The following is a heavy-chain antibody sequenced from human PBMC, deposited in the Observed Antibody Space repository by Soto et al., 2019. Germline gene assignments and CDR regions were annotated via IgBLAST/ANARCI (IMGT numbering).Heavy chain of an antibody. Sequence: QVQLVQSGETVKEPGASMKVSCATSGYTFTRHGFNWVRQAPGQGLEWMGWISVVNGNTKYAQKFHDRVTLTTDTSTNTAHMELRRLSTADTVTYYCLRDTGPYNYHYDAFDLWGQGTAVTFSS. D-gene: IGHD1-20*01. CDR3: LRDTGPYNYHYDAFDL. CDR2: ISVVNGNT. J-gene: IGHJ3*01. V-gene: IGHV1-18*04. CDR1: GYTFTRHG.